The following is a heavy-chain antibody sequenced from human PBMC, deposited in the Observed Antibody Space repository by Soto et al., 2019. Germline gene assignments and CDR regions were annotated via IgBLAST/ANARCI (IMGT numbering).Heavy chain of an antibody. D-gene: IGHD5-12*01. CDR1: GYTFTSYG. CDR3: ARKGLRDGYNQYYCDY. Sequence: QVQLVQSGAEVKKPGASVKVSCKASGYTFTSYGISWVRQAPGQGLEWMGGIIPIFGTTNYAQKFQGRVTITADKSTSTAYRELRSLRSEDTAVYYCARKGLRDGYNQYYCDYWGQGTLVTVSS. CDR2: IIPIFGTT. V-gene: IGHV1-69*06. J-gene: IGHJ4*02.